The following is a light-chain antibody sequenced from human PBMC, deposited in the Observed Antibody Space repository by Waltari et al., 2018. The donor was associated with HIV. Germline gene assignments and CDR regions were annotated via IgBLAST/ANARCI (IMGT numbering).Light chain of an antibody. CDR1: SSDIGTYNY. CDR3: SAYTSSSTPVV. CDR2: DGS. V-gene: IGLV2-14*01. Sequence: QSALTQPASVSGSPGQSITISCTGTSSDIGTYNYVSWYQQHPGKAPKLMIYDGSNRPSGVSRRSSGSKSGNSASLTISGLQAEDEADYYCSAYTSSSTPVVVGGGTKLTVL. J-gene: IGLJ2*01.